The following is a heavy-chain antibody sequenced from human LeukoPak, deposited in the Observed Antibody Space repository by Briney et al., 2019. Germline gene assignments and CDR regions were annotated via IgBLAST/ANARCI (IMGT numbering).Heavy chain of an antibody. CDR1: GFTFRNYA. J-gene: IGHJ4*02. V-gene: IGHV3-23*01. CDR3: AKDRRDGYSYFDY. D-gene: IGHD5-24*01. Sequence: PGGSLRLSCAASGFTFRNYAMSWVRQAPGKGLEWVSAISGSGGSTYYADSVKGRFTISRDNSKNTLYLQMNSLRAEDTAVYYCAKDRRDGYSYFDYWGQGTLVTVSS. CDR2: ISGSGGST.